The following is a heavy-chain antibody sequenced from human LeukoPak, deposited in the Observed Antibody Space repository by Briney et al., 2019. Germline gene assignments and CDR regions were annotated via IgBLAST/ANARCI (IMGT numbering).Heavy chain of an antibody. CDR3: AFMVRGVMVFDY. Sequence: ASVKVSCKASGYTFTSYGISWLRQAPGQGLEWMGWISAYNGNTNYAQKLQGRVTMTTDTSTSTAYMELRSLRSDDTAVYYCAFMVRGVMVFDYWGQGTLVTVSS. D-gene: IGHD3-10*01. J-gene: IGHJ4*02. CDR1: GYTFTSYG. CDR2: ISAYNGNT. V-gene: IGHV1-18*01.